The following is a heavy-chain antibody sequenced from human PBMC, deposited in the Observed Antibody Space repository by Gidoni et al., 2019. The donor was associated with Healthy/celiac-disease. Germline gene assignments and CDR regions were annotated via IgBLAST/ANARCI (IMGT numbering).Heavy chain of an antibody. Sequence: EVQLVESGGGLVQPGGSLRLSCAASGVTFSSYEMNWVRQAPGKGLEWVSYISSSGSTIYYADSVKGRFTISRDNAKNSLYLQMNSLRAEDTAVYYCARDVAYYGMDVWGQGTTVTVSS. CDR2: ISSSGSTI. V-gene: IGHV3-48*03. CDR1: GVTFSSYE. J-gene: IGHJ6*02. CDR3: ARDVAYYGMDV.